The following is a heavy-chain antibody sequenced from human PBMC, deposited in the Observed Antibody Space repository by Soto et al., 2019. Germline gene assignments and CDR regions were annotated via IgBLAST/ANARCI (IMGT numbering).Heavy chain of an antibody. Sequence: QVMESGGGLVQPGGSLRLSCAASGFTFSAYSMNWARQAPGKGLEWVSYITAGSNTIFYADSVKGRFTISRDNAKNSLYLQMNSLRDDDTAVYYCARDNGMAGSFDPWGPGTLVIVSS. J-gene: IGHJ5*02. V-gene: IGHV3-48*02. CDR1: GFTFSAYS. D-gene: IGHD2-8*01. CDR2: ITAGSNTI. CDR3: ARDNGMAGSFDP.